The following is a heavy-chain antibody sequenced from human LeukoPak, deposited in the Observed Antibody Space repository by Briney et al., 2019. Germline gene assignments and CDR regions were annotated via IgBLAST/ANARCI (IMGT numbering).Heavy chain of an antibody. V-gene: IGHV3-30-3*01. J-gene: IGHJ4*02. D-gene: IGHD1-26*01. Sequence: GGSLRLSCAASGFTFSSYAMHWVRQAPGKGLEWVAVISYDGSNKYYADSVKGRFTISRDNSKNTLYLQMNSLRAEDTAIYYCAKDGAQVGVTFDYWGQGTLVTVSS. CDR3: AKDGAQVGVTFDY. CDR1: GFTFSSYA. CDR2: ISYDGSNK.